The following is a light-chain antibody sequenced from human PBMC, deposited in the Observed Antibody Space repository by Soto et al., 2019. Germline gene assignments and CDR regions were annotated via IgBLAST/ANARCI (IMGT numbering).Light chain of an antibody. CDR1: QSVSNNY. CDR3: QQYGSSPLT. V-gene: IGKV3-20*01. Sequence: EIVLTQSPGTLSLSPGERATLSCRASQSVSNNYLAWYQQKPGQATRLLIYGASNRATGIPDRFSGSGSGTDFTLTISRLEPEDFAVYYCQQYGSSPLTFGGGTKVDIK. J-gene: IGKJ4*01. CDR2: GAS.